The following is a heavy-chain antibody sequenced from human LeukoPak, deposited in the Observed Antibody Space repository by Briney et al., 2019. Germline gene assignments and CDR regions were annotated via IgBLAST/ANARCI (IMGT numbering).Heavy chain of an antibody. J-gene: IGHJ6*03. D-gene: IGHD3-10*01. V-gene: IGHV4-38-2*02. Sequence: SETLSLTCTVSGYSISSGYYWGWIRQPPGKGLEWIGSIYHSGSTYYNPSLKSRVTISVDTSKNQFSLKLSSVTAADTAVYYCARALYGGTMVRGVGNYWYYYYYMDVWGKGTTVTVSS. CDR1: GYSISSGYY. CDR2: IYHSGST. CDR3: ARALYGGTMVRGVGNYWYYYYYMDV.